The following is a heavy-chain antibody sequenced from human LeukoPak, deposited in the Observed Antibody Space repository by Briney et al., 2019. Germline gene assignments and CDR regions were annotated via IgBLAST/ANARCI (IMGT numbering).Heavy chain of an antibody. V-gene: IGHV4-34*01. D-gene: IGHD5-12*01. Sequence: SETLSLTCAVYGGSFSGYYWSWIRQPPGKGLEWIGEINHSGSTNYNPSLKSRVTISVDTSKNQFSLKLSSVTAADTAVYYCARDVDIVATISGYWFDPWGQGTLVTVSS. J-gene: IGHJ5*02. CDR3: ARDVDIVATISGYWFDP. CDR2: INHSGST. CDR1: GGSFSGYY.